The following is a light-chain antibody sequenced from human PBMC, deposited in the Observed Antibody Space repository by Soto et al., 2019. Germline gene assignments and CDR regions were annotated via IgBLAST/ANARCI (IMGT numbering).Light chain of an antibody. Sequence: QSVLTQPASVSGSPGQSITISCTGTSSDVGSYNLVSWYQQHPGKAPKLMIYEVSKRPSGVSNRFSGSKSGNTASLTISGLQAEDEADYYCCSHAGSSISAVFGGGTQLTVL. CDR2: EVS. J-gene: IGLJ7*01. V-gene: IGLV2-23*02. CDR3: CSHAGSSISAV. CDR1: SSDVGSYNL.